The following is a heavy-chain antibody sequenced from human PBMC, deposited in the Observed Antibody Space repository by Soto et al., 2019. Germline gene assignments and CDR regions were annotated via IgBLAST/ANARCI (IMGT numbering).Heavy chain of an antibody. CDR1: GGTLSSYP. V-gene: IGHV1-69*06. J-gene: IGHJ4*02. CDR2: IIPIFGKA. CDR3: ESDGWLRRDNRFDY. D-gene: IGHD5-12*01. Sequence: SENVSCKTSGGTLSSYPISWVRHSLGQGLEWMGGIIPIFGKANYAQKLQGRVTITADKSKSTAYMELSSLRSEDTAVYYCESDGWLRRDNRFDYWGQGTLVTVS.